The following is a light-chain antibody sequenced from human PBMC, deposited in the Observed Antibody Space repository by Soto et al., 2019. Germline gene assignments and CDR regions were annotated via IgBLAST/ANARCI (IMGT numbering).Light chain of an antibody. CDR2: GAS. Sequence: EVVLTQSPGTLSLSPGERATLSCRASQSISSGFLAWYQQKPGQAPRLLMYGASSRATGIPDRFSGSGSGTDFTLTISRLEPEDSAVYYCQLLTFGGGTKVEIK. CDR3: QLLT. CDR1: QSISSGF. J-gene: IGKJ4*01. V-gene: IGKV3-20*01.